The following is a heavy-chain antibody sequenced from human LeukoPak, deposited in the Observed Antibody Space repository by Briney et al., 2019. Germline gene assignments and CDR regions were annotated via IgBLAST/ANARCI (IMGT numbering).Heavy chain of an antibody. CDR2: IWYDGSNK. CDR1: GFTFGSYW. Sequence: GGSLRLSCAASGFTFGSYWMHWVRQAPGKGLEWVAVIWYDGSNKYYADSVKGRFTISRDNSKNTLYLQMNSLRAEDTAVYYCARDSGGMVDYWGQGTLVTVSS. V-gene: IGHV3-33*08. CDR3: ARDSGGMVDY. J-gene: IGHJ4*02. D-gene: IGHD1-14*01.